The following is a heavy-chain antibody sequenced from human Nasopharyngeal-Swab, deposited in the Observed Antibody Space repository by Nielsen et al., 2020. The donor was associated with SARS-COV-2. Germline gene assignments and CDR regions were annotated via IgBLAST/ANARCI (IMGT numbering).Heavy chain of an antibody. V-gene: IGHV4-34*01. CDR3: ARYGAGGSRITMVRGYMDV. Sequence: SETLSLTCAAYGGSFSGYYWSWIRQPPGKGLEWIGEINHSGSTNYNPSLKSRVTISVDTSKNQFSLKLSSVTAADTAVYYCARYGAGGSRITMVRGYMDVWGKGTTVTVFS. J-gene: IGHJ6*03. CDR1: GGSFSGYY. CDR2: INHSGST. D-gene: IGHD3-10*01.